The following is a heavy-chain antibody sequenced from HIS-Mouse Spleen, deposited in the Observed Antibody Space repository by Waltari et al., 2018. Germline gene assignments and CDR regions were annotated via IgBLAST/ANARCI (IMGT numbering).Heavy chain of an antibody. D-gene: IGHD6-19*01. V-gene: IGHV1-69*04. CDR1: GGTFSSYA. Sequence: QVQLVKSGAEVKKPGSSVKVSCKASGGTFSSYAISWVRPAPGQGLEWMGRIIPILGIANYAQKFQGRVTITADKSTSTAYMELSSLRSEDTAVYYCARGGYSSGWYVAYYWGQGTLVTVSS. CDR2: IIPILGIA. CDR3: ARGGYSSGWYVAYY. J-gene: IGHJ4*02.